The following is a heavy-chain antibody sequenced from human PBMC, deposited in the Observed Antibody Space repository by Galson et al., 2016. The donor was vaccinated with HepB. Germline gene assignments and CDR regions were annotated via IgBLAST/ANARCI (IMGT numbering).Heavy chain of an antibody. D-gene: IGHD3-9*01. Sequence: SLRLSCAASGFTFSTYGMHWVRQAPGKGLEWVALTWFDGSNSFYADSVQGRFTISRDNSNNTLYLQMNGLRAEDTAVYYCAKERLVRRCFDHWGQGTLLTVSS. J-gene: IGHJ4*02. CDR3: AKERLVRRCFDH. V-gene: IGHV3-33*06. CDR2: TWFDGSNS. CDR1: GFTFSTYG.